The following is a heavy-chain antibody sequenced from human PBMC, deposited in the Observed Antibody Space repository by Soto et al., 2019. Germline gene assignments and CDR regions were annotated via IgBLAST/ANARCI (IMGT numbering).Heavy chain of an antibody. V-gene: IGHV1-69*13. CDR3: ARPPRWGSGWSYFDY. CDR1: GGTFSSYA. D-gene: IGHD6-19*01. CDR2: IIPLFGTA. J-gene: IGHJ4*02. Sequence: SVKVSCKASGGTFSSYAINWVRQAPGQGLEWMGGIIPLFGTATYAQKLQGRVTITADESTSTAYMELSILRSEDTAVFYCARPPRWGSGWSYFDYWGQGAPVTVSS.